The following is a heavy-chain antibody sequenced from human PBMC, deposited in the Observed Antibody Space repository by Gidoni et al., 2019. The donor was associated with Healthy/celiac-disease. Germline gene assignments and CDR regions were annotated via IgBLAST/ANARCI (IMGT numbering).Heavy chain of an antibody. CDR2: MNPNSGNT. V-gene: IGHV1-8*01. D-gene: IGHD1-1*01. J-gene: IGHJ6*02. Sequence: QVQLVQSGAAVKKPGASVKVSCKASGYTFTSYDINWVRQATGQGLEWMGWMNPNSGNTGYAQKFQGRVTMTRNTAISTAYMELSSLRSEDTAVYYCARASRPRPAYYYGMDVWGQGTTVTVSS. CDR3: ARASRPRPAYYYGMDV. CDR1: GYTFTSYD.